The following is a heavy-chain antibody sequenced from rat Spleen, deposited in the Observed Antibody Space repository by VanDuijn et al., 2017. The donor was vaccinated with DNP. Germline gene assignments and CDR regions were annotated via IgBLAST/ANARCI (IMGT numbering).Heavy chain of an antibody. CDR1: GFNFNDHW. CDR3: AKGPNYGGWSDYFDY. V-gene: IGHV4-2*01. J-gene: IGHJ2*01. D-gene: IGHD1-11*01. Sequence: EVKLVESGGGLVQPGRSLKLSCAASGFNFNDHWMGWVRQAPGKGLERIGEINKDSSTINYNPSLKEKITISRDNAQNTLYLQMSKLGSEDTAIYYCAKGPNYGGWSDYFDYWGQGVMVTVSS. CDR2: INKDSSTI.